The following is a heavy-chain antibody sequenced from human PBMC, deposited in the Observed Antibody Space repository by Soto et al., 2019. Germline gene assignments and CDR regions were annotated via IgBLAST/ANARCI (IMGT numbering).Heavy chain of an antibody. CDR3: ARDSPPVDY. V-gene: IGHV1-18*01. Sequence: QVQLVQSGAEVKKPGASVKVSCKASGYTFTNYGISWVRQAPGQGLEWMGWISAYNGNKKYAQKVQGRVTMTTDTSTSTDYMELRSLRSDDTAVYYGARDSPPVDYWGQGTLVTDSS. CDR1: GYTFTNYG. J-gene: IGHJ4*02. CDR2: ISAYNGNK.